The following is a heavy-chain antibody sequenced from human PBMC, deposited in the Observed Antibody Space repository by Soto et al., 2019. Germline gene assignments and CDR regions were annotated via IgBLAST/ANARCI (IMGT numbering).Heavy chain of an antibody. J-gene: IGHJ5*02. CDR1: GFPFSDHA. V-gene: IGHV3-23*01. Sequence: EVQLLESGGGLVQPGGSLRLSCAASGFPFSDHAMHWVRQTPGKGLEWVSAITGRGDSTYYADSVKGRFTISRDNSNSTLYLQMMSLRAEDTAVYYCAKDLYVQPPSGLFDTWGQGTVVTVSS. CDR2: ITGRGDST. D-gene: IGHD1-26*01. CDR3: AKDLYVQPPSGLFDT.